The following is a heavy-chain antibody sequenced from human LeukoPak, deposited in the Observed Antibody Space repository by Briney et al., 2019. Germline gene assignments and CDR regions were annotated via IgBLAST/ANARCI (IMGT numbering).Heavy chain of an antibody. CDR2: IKQDGSEK. V-gene: IGHV3-7*03. CDR1: GFTFSSYW. D-gene: IGHD5-18*01. J-gene: IGHJ4*02. CDR3: ARVSPAILTYGYFKAPFEIDY. Sequence: PGGSLRLSCAASGFTFSSYWMSWVRQAPGKGLEWVANIKQDGSEKYYVDSLKGRFTISRDNAKNSLYLQMNSLRAEDTAVYYCARVSPAILTYGYFKAPFEIDYWGQGTLVTVSS.